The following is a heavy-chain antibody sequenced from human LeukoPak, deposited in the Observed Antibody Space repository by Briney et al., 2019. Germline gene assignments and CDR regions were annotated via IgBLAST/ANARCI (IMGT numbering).Heavy chain of an antibody. Sequence: PSGTLSLTCTVSGASISSWYWSWIRQPAGKGLEWLGHMYSSGSIKYNPSLKSRVTISVDKSKNQFSLKLSSVTAADTAVYYCAGDGDRTSWYYYWGQGTLVTVSS. CDR1: GASISSWY. CDR3: AGDGDRTSWYYY. D-gene: IGHD6-13*01. CDR2: MYSSGSI. V-gene: IGHV4-4*07. J-gene: IGHJ4*02.